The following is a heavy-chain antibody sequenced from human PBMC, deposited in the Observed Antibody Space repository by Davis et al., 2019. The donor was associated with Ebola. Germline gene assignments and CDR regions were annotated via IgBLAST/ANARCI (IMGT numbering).Heavy chain of an antibody. Sequence: GGSLRLSCAASGFTFSSYGMHWVRQAPGKGLEWVAVIWYDGSNKYYADSVKGRFTISRDNSKNTLYLQMNSLRAEDTAVYYCARDPSLSQYYYGMDVWGKGTTVTVSS. CDR3: ARDPSLSQYYYGMDV. CDR1: GFTFSSYG. J-gene: IGHJ6*04. CDR2: IWYDGSNK. V-gene: IGHV3-33*01.